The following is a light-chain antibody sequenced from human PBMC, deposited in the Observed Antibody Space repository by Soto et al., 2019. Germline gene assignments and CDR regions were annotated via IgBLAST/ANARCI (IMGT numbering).Light chain of an antibody. CDR2: EVT. CDR3: SSYTNSGSV. Sequence: QSALTQPASVSGSPGQSITISCTGTSSDVGGYNFVSWYRHHPGNAPKLMIYEVTNRPSGVSNRFSGSKSGNTASLTISGLQAEDEADYYCSSYTNSGSVFGGGTKLTVL. J-gene: IGLJ2*01. CDR1: SSDVGGYNF. V-gene: IGLV2-14*01.